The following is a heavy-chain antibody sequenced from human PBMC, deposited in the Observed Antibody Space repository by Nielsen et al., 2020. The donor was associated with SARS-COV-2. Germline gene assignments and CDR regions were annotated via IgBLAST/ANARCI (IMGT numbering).Heavy chain of an antibody. Sequence: SETLSLTCTVSGGSISSYYWSWIRQPPGKGLEWIGEINHSGSTNYNPSLKSRVTISVDTSKNQFSLKLSSVTAADTAVYYCARGYGSSWVYWGQGTLVTVSS. J-gene: IGHJ4*02. CDR1: GGSISSYY. CDR2: INHSGST. D-gene: IGHD6-13*01. V-gene: IGHV4-34*01. CDR3: ARGYGSSWVY.